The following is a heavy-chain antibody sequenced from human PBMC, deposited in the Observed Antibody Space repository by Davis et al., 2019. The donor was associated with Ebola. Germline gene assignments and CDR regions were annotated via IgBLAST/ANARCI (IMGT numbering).Heavy chain of an antibody. V-gene: IGHV3-48*04. D-gene: IGHD6-6*01. CDR2: ISSSGSTI. Sequence: LSLTCAASGFTFSRYSMNWVRQAPGKGLEWVSYISSSGSTIYYADSVKGRFTISRDNAKNSLYLQMNSLRAEDTAVYYCARDEESSSLWYYYGMDVWGQGTTVTVSS. CDR3: ARDEESSSLWYYYGMDV. J-gene: IGHJ6*02. CDR1: GFTFSRYS.